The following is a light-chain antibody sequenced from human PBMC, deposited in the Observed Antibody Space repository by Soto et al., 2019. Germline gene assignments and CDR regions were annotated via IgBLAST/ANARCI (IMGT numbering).Light chain of an antibody. Sequence: DIQMTQSPSTLSAYVGERVTITCRASQSISPWLAWYQKQPGKAPTLLIYRASNLQTAVPSKFSGSRSGTEFTLTINSLQPDDFATYYCQQHRSRPYTFGEGTKLEIE. CDR3: QQHRSRPYT. CDR1: QSISPW. CDR2: RAS. J-gene: IGKJ2*01. V-gene: IGKV1-5*03.